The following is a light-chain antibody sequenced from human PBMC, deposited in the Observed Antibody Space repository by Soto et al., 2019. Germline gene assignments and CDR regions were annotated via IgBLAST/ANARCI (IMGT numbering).Light chain of an antibody. Sequence: DIVMTQSPDSLAVSLGERTTINCRSSQSVLHRSKRKNYLTWYQHKPGQPPKLLIYWASTRKSGVPDRFSGSGSGTDFTLTISSLQAEDVAVYYCQQYYSVPPTCGGGTKADIK. J-gene: IGKJ4*01. CDR2: WAS. V-gene: IGKV4-1*01. CDR3: QQYYSVPPT. CDR1: QSVLHRSKRKNY.